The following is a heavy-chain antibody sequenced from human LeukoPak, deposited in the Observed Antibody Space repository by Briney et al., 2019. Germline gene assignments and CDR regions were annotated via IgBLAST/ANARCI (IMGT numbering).Heavy chain of an antibody. CDR1: GFTFSSYA. D-gene: IGHD3-22*01. V-gene: IGHV3-23*01. J-gene: IGHJ3*02. CDR3: AKADSSGYYSNAFDI. Sequence: GGSLRLSCAASGFTFSSYAMSWVRQAPGKGLEWVSAISGSGGSTYCADSVKGRFTISRDNSKNTLYLQMNSLRAEDTAVYYCAKADSSGYYSNAFDIWGQGTMVTVSS. CDR2: ISGSGGST.